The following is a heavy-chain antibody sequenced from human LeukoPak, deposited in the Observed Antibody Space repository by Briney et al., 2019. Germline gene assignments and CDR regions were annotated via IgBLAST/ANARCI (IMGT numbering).Heavy chain of an antibody. V-gene: IGHV4-59*02. CDR1: GGSVSNYY. D-gene: IGHD3-10*01. Sequence: SETLSLTCTVSGGSVSNYYWSWIRQSPGKGLEWIGYISHSGSVNYNPSLKSRVTMSVDTSKNQFSLKLSSVTAADTAVYYCARVKGREGSTVIIDYWGQGTLVTVSS. CDR3: ARVKGREGSTVIIDY. CDR2: ISHSGSV. J-gene: IGHJ4*02.